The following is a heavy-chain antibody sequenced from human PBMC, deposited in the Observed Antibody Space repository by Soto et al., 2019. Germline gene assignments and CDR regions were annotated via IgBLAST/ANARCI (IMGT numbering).Heavy chain of an antibody. CDR3: ARGYCTNGVCLALPHDYYYYMDV. CDR2: ISAYNGNT. J-gene: IGHJ6*03. D-gene: IGHD2-8*01. Sequence: ASVKVSCKASGYTFTSYGISWLRLAPGQGLEWMGWISAYNGNTNYAQKLQGRVTMTTDTSTSTAYMELRSLRSDDTAVYYCARGYCTNGVCLALPHDYYYYMDVWGKGTTVTVSS. V-gene: IGHV1-18*01. CDR1: GYTFTSYG.